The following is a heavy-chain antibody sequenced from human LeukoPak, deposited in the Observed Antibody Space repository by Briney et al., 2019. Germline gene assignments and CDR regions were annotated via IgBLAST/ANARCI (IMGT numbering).Heavy chain of an antibody. CDR2: MNHNSGNT. Sequence: ASVKVSCKASGYTFTSYDINWVRQATGQGLEWMGWMNHNSGNTGYAQKFQGRVTMTRNTSISTAYMEPSSVRSEDTAVYYCGRVYGGYYYYYYYMAVWGKGTTVTVSS. CDR3: GRVYGGYYYYYYYMAV. CDR1: GYTFTSYD. D-gene: IGHD4/OR15-4a*01. J-gene: IGHJ6*03. V-gene: IGHV1-8*01.